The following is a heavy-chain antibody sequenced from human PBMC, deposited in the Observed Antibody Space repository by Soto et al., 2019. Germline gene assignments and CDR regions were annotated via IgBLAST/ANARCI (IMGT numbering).Heavy chain of an antibody. CDR2: IIPIFGTA. CDR1: GGTFSSYA. D-gene: IGHD3-9*01. CDR3: ARFHYDILTGYYYYYFDY. Sequence: ASVKVSCKASGGTFSSYAISWVRQAPGQGLEWMGGIIPIFGTANYAQKFQGRVTITADESTSTAYMELSSLRSEDTAVYYCARFHYDILTGYYYYYFDYWGQGTLVTVSS. J-gene: IGHJ4*02. V-gene: IGHV1-69*13.